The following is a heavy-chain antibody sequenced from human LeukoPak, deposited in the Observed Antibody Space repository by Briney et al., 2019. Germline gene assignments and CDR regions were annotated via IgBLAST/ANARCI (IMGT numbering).Heavy chain of an antibody. CDR1: GASISPSY. D-gene: IGHD3-16*02. J-gene: IGHJ3*02. CDR2: IYNSGTT. Sequence: SETLSLTCSVSGASISPSYWSWLRQPPGRGLEWIGYIYNSGTTNYNTSLASRVTISLDKSKNQFFLRLSPAGAGDTALYYCARGPPDRADIWGQGTMVTVSS. CDR3: ARGPPDRADI. V-gene: IGHV4-59*01.